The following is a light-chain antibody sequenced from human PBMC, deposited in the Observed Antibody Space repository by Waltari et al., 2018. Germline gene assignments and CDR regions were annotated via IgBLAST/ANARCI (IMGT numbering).Light chain of an antibody. J-gene: IGLJ3*02. Sequence: QPVLTQSSSASASLGSSVKLTCTLSRGHNSYIIAWHQQQPGKAPRYLMKLEGSGSYNKGSGVPDRFSGSSSGADRYLTISNLQSEDEADYYCETWDSNTWVFGGGTKLTVL. CDR1: RGHNSYI. V-gene: IGLV4-60*03. CDR3: ETWDSNTWV. CDR2: LEGSGSY.